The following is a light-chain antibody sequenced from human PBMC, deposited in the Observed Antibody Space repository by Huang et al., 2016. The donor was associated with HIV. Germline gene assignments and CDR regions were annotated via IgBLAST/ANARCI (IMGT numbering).Light chain of an antibody. CDR1: QNINTF. CDR3: QQTYRTPYT. J-gene: IGKJ2*01. CDR2: SAS. Sequence: DIQMTQSPSSLSTFVGDRVTITCRASQNINTFLHWYQEKLGKAPRLLIYSASSLEHGVPSRFSGSASGTEFTLTVSSVQPDDSATYYCQQTYRTPYTFGQGTKLDI. V-gene: IGKV1-39*01.